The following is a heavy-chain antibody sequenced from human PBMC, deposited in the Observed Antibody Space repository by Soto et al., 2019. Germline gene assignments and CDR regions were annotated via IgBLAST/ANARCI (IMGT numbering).Heavy chain of an antibody. CDR3: TTDLRLRRYSWNLY. Sequence: EVQLVESGGGLVEPGGSLRLSCAASGFTFSSAYMSWVRQAPGKGLEWVGRIKNKGNGGATDYAAPVRGRFTISRDDSKSTLYLQMTSLKIEDTAVYYCTTDLRLRRYSWNLYWGQGTLVTVSS. J-gene: IGHJ1*01. D-gene: IGHD3-9*01. CDR2: IKNKGNGGAT. V-gene: IGHV3-15*07. CDR1: GFTFSSAY.